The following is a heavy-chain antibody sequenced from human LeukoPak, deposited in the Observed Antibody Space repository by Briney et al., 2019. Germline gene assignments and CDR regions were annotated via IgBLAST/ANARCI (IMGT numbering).Heavy chain of an antibody. Sequence: GGSLRLSCAASGFTFSTYSMNWVRQAPGKGLEWVSSISRSSAYIYYADSVKGRFTISRDDAKNSLYLQMNGLRAEDTAAYYCARVRSDFWTAVAYWGQGTLVTVSS. D-gene: IGHD3/OR15-3a*01. V-gene: IGHV3-21*01. CDR3: ARVRSDFWTAVAY. CDR1: GFTFSTYS. J-gene: IGHJ4*02. CDR2: ISRSSAYI.